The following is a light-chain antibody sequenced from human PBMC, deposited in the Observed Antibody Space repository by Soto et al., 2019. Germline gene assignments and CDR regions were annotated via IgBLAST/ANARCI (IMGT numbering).Light chain of an antibody. CDR1: SGDVGGYNL. CDR3: CSYAGNSEV. J-gene: IGLJ1*01. V-gene: IGLV2-23*02. CDR2: EVT. Sequence: LTQPASVSGSPGQSITIPCTGTSGDVGGYNLVSWYQQHPGKAPKLMIYEVTERPSGVSNRFSGSKSGNTASLTISGLQPDDEADYYCCSYAGNSEVFGTGTKVTVL.